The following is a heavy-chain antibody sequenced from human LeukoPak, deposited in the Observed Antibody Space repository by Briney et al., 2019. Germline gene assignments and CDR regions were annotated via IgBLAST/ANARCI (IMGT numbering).Heavy chain of an antibody. CDR1: GFTFSDYY. CDR3: ARDAKSSSWEGAVYYYMDV. CDR2: ISSSGSTI. V-gene: IGHV3-11*01. D-gene: IGHD6-13*01. Sequence: PGGSLRLSCAASGFTFSDYYMSWIRQAPGKGLEWVSYISSSGSTIYYADSVKGRFTISRGNAKNSLYLQMNSLRAADTAVYYCARDAKSSSWEGAVYYYMDVWGKGTTVTVSS. J-gene: IGHJ6*03.